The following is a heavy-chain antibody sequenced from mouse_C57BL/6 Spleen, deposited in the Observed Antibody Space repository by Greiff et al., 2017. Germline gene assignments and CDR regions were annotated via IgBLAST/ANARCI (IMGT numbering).Heavy chain of an antibody. Sequence: QVHVKQSGAELVRPGASVTLSCKASGYTSTDYEMHWVKQTPVHGLEWIGAIDPETGGTAYNQKFKGKAILTADKSSSTAYMELRSLTSEDSAVYYCTRRGGNYAMDYWGQGTSDTVSS. D-gene: IGHD1-1*02. CDR1: GYTSTDYE. CDR2: IDPETGGT. J-gene: IGHJ4*01. CDR3: TRRGGNYAMDY. V-gene: IGHV1-15*01.